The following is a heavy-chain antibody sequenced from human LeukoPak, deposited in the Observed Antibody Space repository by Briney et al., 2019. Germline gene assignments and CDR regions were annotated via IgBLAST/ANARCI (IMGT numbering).Heavy chain of an antibody. J-gene: IGHJ4*02. D-gene: IGHD6-19*01. CDR3: ARFETVAAKPLEY. V-gene: IGHV3-21*01. CDR1: GFTFSDYS. CDR2: ISSTSTYI. Sequence: GGSLRLSCAASGFTFSDYSMNWVRQAPGKGLDWVSSISSTSTYILYADSVKGRSTISRDNARNSLYLQMNSLRAEDTAVYYCARFETVAAKPLEYWGQGTLVSVSS.